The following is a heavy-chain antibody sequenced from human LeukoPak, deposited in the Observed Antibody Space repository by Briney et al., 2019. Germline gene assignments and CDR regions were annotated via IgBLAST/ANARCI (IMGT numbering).Heavy chain of an antibody. CDR2: ISYSGYT. J-gene: IGHJ4*02. CDR1: GGSIRSYY. Sequence: SETLSLTCNVSGGSIRSYYWSWIRQPPGKGLEWIGFISYSGYTNYNPSLKSRVTISVDTSKNQFSLKLSSVTAAETAVYHCAREFPDSIGYYFDYWGQGTLVTVSS. CDR3: AREFPDSIGYYFDY. V-gene: IGHV4-59*01. D-gene: IGHD3-22*01.